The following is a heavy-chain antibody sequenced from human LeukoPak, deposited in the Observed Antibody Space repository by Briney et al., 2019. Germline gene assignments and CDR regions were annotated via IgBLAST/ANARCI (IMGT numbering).Heavy chain of an antibody. V-gene: IGHV3-23*01. D-gene: IGHD3-10*01. CDR3: AKDIFSHYYGSGSYMGAGYAFDI. Sequence: GGSLRLSCAASGFTFSSYAMSWVRQAPGKGLKWVSAISGSGGSTYYADSVKGRFTISRDNSKNTLYLQMNSLRAEDTAVYYCAKDIFSHYYGSGSYMGAGYAFDIWGQGTMVTVSS. CDR1: GFTFSSYA. CDR2: ISGSGGST. J-gene: IGHJ3*02.